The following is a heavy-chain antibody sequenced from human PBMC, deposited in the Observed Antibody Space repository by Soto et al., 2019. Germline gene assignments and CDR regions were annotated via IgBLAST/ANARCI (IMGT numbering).Heavy chain of an antibody. CDR2: IKQDGSEK. J-gene: IGHJ4*02. D-gene: IGHD3-9*01. V-gene: IGHV3-7*01. CDR3: ARVRIGRDYDILTGYYITPTYYFDY. Sequence: PGGSLRLSCAASGFTFSSYWMSWVRQAPGKGLEWVANIKQDGSEKYYVDSVKGRFTISRDNAKNSLYLQMNSLRAEDTAVYYCARVRIGRDYDILTGYYITPTYYFDYWGQGTLVTVSS. CDR1: GFTFSSYW.